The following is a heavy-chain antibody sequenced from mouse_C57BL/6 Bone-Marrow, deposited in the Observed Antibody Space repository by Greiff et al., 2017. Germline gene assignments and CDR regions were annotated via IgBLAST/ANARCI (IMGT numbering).Heavy chain of an antibody. V-gene: IGHV1-26*01. CDR2: INPNNGGT. D-gene: IGHD1-1*01. J-gene: IGHJ4*01. Sequence: EVQLQQSGPELVKPGASVKISCKASGYTFTDYYMNWVKQSHGKSLEWIGDINPNNGGTSYNQKFKGKATLTVDKSSSTAYMELRSLTSEDSAVYYCAIPYYGSSYAPYAMDYWGQGTSVTVSS. CDR1: GYTFTDYY. CDR3: AIPYYGSSYAPYAMDY.